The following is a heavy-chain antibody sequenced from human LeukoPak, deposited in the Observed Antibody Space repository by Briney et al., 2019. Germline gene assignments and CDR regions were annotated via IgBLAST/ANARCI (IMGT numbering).Heavy chain of an antibody. CDR1: GYAITSGYY. V-gene: IGHV4-38-2*02. J-gene: IGHJ4*02. Sequence: SETLSLTCTVSGYAITSGYYWGRVRQSPGKGLEWIGDVYHNGATFDNPSLKSRLSISVDTSKNQFSLNLSSVTAADTAVYYCASRGHYTYYFDFWGQGTLVTVSS. D-gene: IGHD3-3*01. CDR3: ASRGHYTYYFDF. CDR2: VYHNGAT.